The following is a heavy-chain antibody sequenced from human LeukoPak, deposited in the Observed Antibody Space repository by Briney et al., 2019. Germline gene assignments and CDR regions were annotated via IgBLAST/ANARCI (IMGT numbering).Heavy chain of an antibody. V-gene: IGHV3-30*02. CDR1: GFTFSSYG. D-gene: IGHD6-6*01. Sequence: PGGSLRLSCAASGFTFSSYGMHWVRQAPGKGLEWVACIRYDGSNKYYADSVKGRFTISRDNSKNTLYLQMNSLRAEDTAVYYCARVDPSIPFFPGYFQHWGQGTLVTVSS. CDR3: ARVDPSIPFFPGYFQH. J-gene: IGHJ1*01. CDR2: IRYDGSNK.